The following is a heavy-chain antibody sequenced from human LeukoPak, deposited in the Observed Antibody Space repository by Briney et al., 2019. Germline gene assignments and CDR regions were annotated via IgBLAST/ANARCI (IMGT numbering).Heavy chain of an antibody. V-gene: IGHV3-23*01. J-gene: IGHJ1*01. CDR3: ARLHTVQLRLWFGELLSYFQH. D-gene: IGHD3-10*01. CDR1: GFTFSSYA. Sequence: GGSLRLSCAASGFTFSSYAMSSVRQAPGKRLGWVSAISGSGGSTYYADSVKGRFTISRDNSKNTLYLQMNSLRAEDTAVYYCARLHTVQLRLWFGELLSYFQHWGQGTLVTVSS. CDR2: ISGSGGST.